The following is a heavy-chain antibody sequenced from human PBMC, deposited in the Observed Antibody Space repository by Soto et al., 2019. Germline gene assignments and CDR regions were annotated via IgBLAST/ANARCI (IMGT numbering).Heavy chain of an antibody. CDR3: ARGRKEYSSCWYVD. Sequence: QVQLQQWGAGLLKPSETLSLTCAVYGGSFNTYYWSWIRQPPGKGLEWIGEINHSGSTNFNPSLKMRITISVELSKNQFSLKLASVTAADTAVDFCARGRKEYSSCWYVDWGQGTLVTVSS. CDR1: GGSFNTYY. D-gene: IGHD6-13*01. J-gene: IGHJ4*02. V-gene: IGHV4-34*01. CDR2: INHSGST.